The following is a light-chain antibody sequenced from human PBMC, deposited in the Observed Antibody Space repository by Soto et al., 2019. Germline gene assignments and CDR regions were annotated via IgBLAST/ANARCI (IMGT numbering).Light chain of an antibody. Sequence: DIQMTQSPSTLSASVGDRVTISCRASQSISTYLAWYQQEPGKAPKLLLFEASSLKSGVPSRFSGSGSATVFTLTISNLQPDDFATYYCQQYSSLPWTFGQGSKVEVK. CDR3: QQYSSLPWT. J-gene: IGKJ1*01. V-gene: IGKV1-5*03. CDR2: EAS. CDR1: QSISTY.